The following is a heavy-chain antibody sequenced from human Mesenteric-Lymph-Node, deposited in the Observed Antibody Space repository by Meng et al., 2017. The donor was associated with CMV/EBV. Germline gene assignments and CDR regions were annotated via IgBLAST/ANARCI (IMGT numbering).Heavy chain of an antibody. CDR2: VYYSGRT. CDR1: GGSISSYY. J-gene: IGHJ3*02. D-gene: IGHD3-3*01. Sequence: SETLSLTCTVSGGSISSYYWNWVRQPPGKGLEWIGYVYYSGRTIYNPSLKSRVSISVDTSKNQFSLNLISVTAADTAVYYCARGRFLEWLNDAFDIWGRGTPVTVSS. CDR3: ARGRFLEWLNDAFDI. V-gene: IGHV4-59*01.